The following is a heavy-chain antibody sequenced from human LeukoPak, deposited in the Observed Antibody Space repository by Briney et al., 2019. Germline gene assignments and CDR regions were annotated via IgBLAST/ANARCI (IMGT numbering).Heavy chain of an antibody. J-gene: IGHJ6*02. Sequence: GGSLTLSCAASGFTFSSYSMNWVHQAPGKGLEWVSSISSSGTYTFYAESLKGRITISRDSAKNSLFLQMNSLTAEDTAVYYCARTVRELYFGLDVWGPGTTVTVSS. V-gene: IGHV3-21*01. CDR2: ISSSGTYT. CDR3: ARTVRELYFGLDV. CDR1: GFTFSSYS. D-gene: IGHD3-10*01.